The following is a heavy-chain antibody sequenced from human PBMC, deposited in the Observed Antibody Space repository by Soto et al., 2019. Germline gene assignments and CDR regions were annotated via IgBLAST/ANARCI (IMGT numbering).Heavy chain of an antibody. J-gene: IGHJ6*02. CDR1: GYTFTGHY. Sequence: QVQLVQSGAEVIQPGASVKVSCKASGYTFTGHYIHWVRQAPGQGLEWLGRINPKSGGTKNAQEFQAWITMTRDTSITTAYRELSRLKSDDTAVYYCARGGPKCDLQRDYYYGMDVWGQGTKVTVSS. CDR2: INPKSGGT. CDR3: ARGGPKCDLQRDYYYGMDV. D-gene: IGHD1-1*01. V-gene: IGHV1-2*04.